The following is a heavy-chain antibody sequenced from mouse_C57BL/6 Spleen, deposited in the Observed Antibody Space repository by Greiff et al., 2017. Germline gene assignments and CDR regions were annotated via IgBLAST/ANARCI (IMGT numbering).Heavy chain of an antibody. V-gene: IGHV3-6*01. CDR2: ISYDGSN. Sequence: EVQLQESGPGLVKPSQSLSLTCSVTGYSITSGYYWNWIRQFPGNKLEWMGYISYDGSNNYNPSLKNRISITRDTSKNLFFLKLNSVTTEDTATYYCARGGYDSYYFDYWGQGTTLTVSS. J-gene: IGHJ2*01. CDR3: ARGGYDSYYFDY. CDR1: GYSITSGYY. D-gene: IGHD2-2*01.